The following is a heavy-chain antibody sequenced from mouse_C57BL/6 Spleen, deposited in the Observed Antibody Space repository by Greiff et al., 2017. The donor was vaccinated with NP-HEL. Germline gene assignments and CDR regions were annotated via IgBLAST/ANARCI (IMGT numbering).Heavy chain of an antibody. Sequence: EVKLKQSGGGLVKPGGSLKLSCAASGFTFSDYGMHWVRQAPEKGLEWVAYISSGSSTIYYADTVKGRFTISRDNAKNTLFLQMTSLRSEDTAMYYCARRNYGSSYVWFAYWGQGTLVTVSA. CDR2: ISSGSSTI. V-gene: IGHV5-17*01. CDR1: GFTFSDYG. J-gene: IGHJ3*01. CDR3: ARRNYGSSYVWFAY. D-gene: IGHD1-1*01.